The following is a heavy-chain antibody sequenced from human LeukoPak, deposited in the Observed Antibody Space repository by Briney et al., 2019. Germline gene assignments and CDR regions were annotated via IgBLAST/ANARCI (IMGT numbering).Heavy chain of an antibody. CDR1: GYTFTSYG. Sequence: ASVKVSCKASGYTFTSYGISWVRQAPGQGLEWMGWISAYNGNTNYAQKLQGRVTMTTDTSTSTAYMELSRLRSDDTAVYYCARDAIEYCSSTSCSGPYYYYMDVWGKGTTVTASS. D-gene: IGHD2-2*01. V-gene: IGHV1-18*01. CDR2: ISAYNGNT. CDR3: ARDAIEYCSSTSCSGPYYYYMDV. J-gene: IGHJ6*03.